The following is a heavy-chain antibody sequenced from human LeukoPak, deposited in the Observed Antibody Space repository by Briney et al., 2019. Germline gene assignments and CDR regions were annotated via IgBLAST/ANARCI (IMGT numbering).Heavy chain of an antibody. V-gene: IGHV3-30-3*01. D-gene: IGHD1-26*01. CDR1: GFTFSSYA. CDR2: ISYDGSNK. CDR3: AREGVVGALTNWFDL. J-gene: IGHJ5*02. Sequence: GGSLRLSCAASGFTFSSYAMHWVRQAPGKGLEGVAVISYDGSNKYYADSVKGRFTISRDNSKNTLYLQMNSLRAEDTAVYYCAREGVVGALTNWFDLWGQGTLVTVSS.